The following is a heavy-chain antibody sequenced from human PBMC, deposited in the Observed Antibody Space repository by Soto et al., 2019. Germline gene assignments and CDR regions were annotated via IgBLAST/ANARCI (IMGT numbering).Heavy chain of an antibody. J-gene: IGHJ2*01. CDR2: IYHSGGT. Sequence: QVQLQESGPGLVKPSQTLSLTCTVSGGSISSEGYYWSWIRQHPGKGLEWIGYIYHSGGTYYNPSLKSRVTISVDTSKNHFSLKLTSVTAADTAVYYCARGVPYNWYLNLWGRGTLVTVSS. CDR3: ARGVPYNWYLNL. CDR1: GGSISSEGYY. V-gene: IGHV4-31*03. D-gene: IGHD2-8*01.